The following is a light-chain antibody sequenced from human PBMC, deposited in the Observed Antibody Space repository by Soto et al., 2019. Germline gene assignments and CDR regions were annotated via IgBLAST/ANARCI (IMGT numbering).Light chain of an antibody. V-gene: IGKV3-20*01. Sequence: EIEMTQSPATLSLSPGEGATLSCRTSQSVGYSLAWYQQKPGLAPRLLIYGASTRITGIPDRFSGGGSGTDFTLTISRLEPEDFAVYYCQQYGSSPRTFGQGTRVEIK. CDR2: GAS. CDR3: QQYGSSPRT. J-gene: IGKJ1*01. CDR1: QSVGYS.